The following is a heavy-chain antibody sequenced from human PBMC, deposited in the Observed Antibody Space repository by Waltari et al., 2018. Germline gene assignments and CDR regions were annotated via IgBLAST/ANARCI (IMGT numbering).Heavy chain of an antibody. CDR3: VRDLWSRSYNHHGLDV. D-gene: IGHD3-3*01. V-gene: IGHV3-7*01. CDR2: RKPDGSEQ. Sequence: EVHLVESGVDLVQPGGSLRLSCAASGFTFSSIWMTCVRQAPGSGPEWVAIRKPDGSEQYYVDSVKGRLTISRDNAKNSLYLQLNSLRAEDTAVYYCVRDLWSRSYNHHGLDVWGRGTTVTVSS. CDR1: GFTFSSIW. J-gene: IGHJ6*02.